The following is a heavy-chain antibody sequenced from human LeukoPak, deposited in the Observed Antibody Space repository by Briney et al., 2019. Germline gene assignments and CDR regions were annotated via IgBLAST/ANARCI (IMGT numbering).Heavy chain of an antibody. CDR2: INHSGST. D-gene: IGHD3-22*01. Sequence: TSETLSLTCAVYGGSFSGYYWSWIRQSPGKGLEWIGEINHSGSTHYNPSLKSRVIISVDTSKRRFFLKLNSVTAADTAVYCCARESNSGYYRFDFWGQGSPVTVSS. CDR3: ARESNSGYYRFDF. V-gene: IGHV4-34*01. J-gene: IGHJ4*02. CDR1: GGSFSGYY.